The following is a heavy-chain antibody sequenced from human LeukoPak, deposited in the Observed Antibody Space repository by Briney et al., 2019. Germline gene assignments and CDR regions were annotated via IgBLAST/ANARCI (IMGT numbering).Heavy chain of an antibody. CDR3: ARGFGGRLQFDY. D-gene: IGHD2-15*01. Sequence: TLSLTCTVSGGSISSGGYYWSWIRQHPGKGLEWIGYISYSGSTYYNPSLKSRVNISVDTSKNQFSLKLGSVTAADTAVYYCARGFGGRLQFDYWGQGTLVTVSS. V-gene: IGHV4-31*03. CDR2: ISYSGST. J-gene: IGHJ4*02. CDR1: GGSISSGGYY.